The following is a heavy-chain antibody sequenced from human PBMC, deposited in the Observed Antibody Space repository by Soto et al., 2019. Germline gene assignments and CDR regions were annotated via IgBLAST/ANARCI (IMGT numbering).Heavy chain of an antibody. Sequence: ASVKVSCKASGGTFSSYTISWVRQAPGQGLEWMGRIIPILGIANYAQKFQGRVTITADKSTSTAYMELSSLRSEDTAVYYCARKVVRGMVGGSLVGAFDIWGQGTMVTVSS. CDR1: GGTFSSYT. D-gene: IGHD3-10*01. CDR3: ARKVVRGMVGGSLVGAFDI. J-gene: IGHJ3*02. CDR2: IIPILGIA. V-gene: IGHV1-69*02.